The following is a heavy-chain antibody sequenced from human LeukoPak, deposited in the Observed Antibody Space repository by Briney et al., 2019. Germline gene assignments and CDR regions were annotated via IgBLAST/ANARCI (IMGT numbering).Heavy chain of an antibody. V-gene: IGHV4-59*01. Sequence: ASETLSLTCTVSGGSISSYYWSWIRQPPGKGLEWIGYIYYSGSTNYNPSLKSRVTISVDTSKNQFSLKLSSVTAADTAVYYCARYCGGDCRNYDAFDIWGQGTMVTVSS. CDR3: ARYCGGDCRNYDAFDI. D-gene: IGHD2-21*02. J-gene: IGHJ3*02. CDR1: GGSISSYY. CDR2: IYYSGST.